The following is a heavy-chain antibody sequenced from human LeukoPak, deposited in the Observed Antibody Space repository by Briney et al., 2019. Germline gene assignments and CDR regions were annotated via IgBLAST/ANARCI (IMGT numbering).Heavy chain of an antibody. CDR1: GASISGGTYY. CDR3: ARRGGSGRAFDY. Sequence: SETLSLTCSVSGASISGGTYYWGWIRQPPGKGLEWIGSIYYTGSTYDNPSLKSRVTISVDTSKNHFSLKLSSVTAADTAVYYCARRGGSGRAFDYWGQGTLVTVSS. D-gene: IGHD1-26*01. CDR2: IYYTGST. J-gene: IGHJ4*02. V-gene: IGHV4-39*02.